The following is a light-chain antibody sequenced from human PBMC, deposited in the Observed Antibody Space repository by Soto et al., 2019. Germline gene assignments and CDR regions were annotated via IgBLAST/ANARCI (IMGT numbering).Light chain of an antibody. V-gene: IGKV3-15*01. CDR2: GAS. CDR3: KQYNNWYS. J-gene: IGKJ2*03. Sequence: EIVMTQFPATLSVSPRESATLSCRASQSVSSDLAWYQQKPGKAARVLVYGASTTATGVPARFRGSGSGTDFTLTISSLQSEDSAMYYCKQYNNWYSFGQGTKLEIK. CDR1: QSVSSD.